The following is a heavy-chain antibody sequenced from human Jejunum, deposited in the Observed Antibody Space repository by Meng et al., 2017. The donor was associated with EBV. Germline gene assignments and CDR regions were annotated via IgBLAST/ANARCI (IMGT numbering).Heavy chain of an antibody. D-gene: IGHD4-17*01. CDR3: VTGPDYAKSGY. CDR2: VYRRWS. V-gene: IGHV4-39*01. CDR1: CSPINSNFYT. J-gene: IGHJ4*02. Sequence: LTLQESGRGPVKPSHTLSLTCTFSCSPINSNFYTGGCIRHLPWKGLEWIGTVYRRWSNYIPSLKSRVTISVDTTENRCPLKVNSVTAPDTAVYYCVTGPDYAKSGYWDQELLVTVSS.